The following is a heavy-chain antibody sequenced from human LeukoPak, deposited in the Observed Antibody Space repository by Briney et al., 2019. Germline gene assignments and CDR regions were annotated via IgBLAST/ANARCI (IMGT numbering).Heavy chain of an antibody. CDR3: ARLKRDGDNSFYYDYYMDV. D-gene: IGHD5-24*01. J-gene: IGHJ6*03. CDR2: ISSSSSYI. V-gene: IGHV3-21*04. CDR1: GFTFSSYS. Sequence: PGGSLRLSCAASGFTFSSYSMNWVRQAPGKGLEWVSSISSSSSYIYYADSVKGRFTISRDNAKNSLYLQMNSLRAEDTAMYYCARLKRDGDNSFYYDYYMDVWGKGTTVTISS.